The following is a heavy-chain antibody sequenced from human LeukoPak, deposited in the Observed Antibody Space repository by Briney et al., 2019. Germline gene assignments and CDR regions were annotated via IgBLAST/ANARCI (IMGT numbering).Heavy chain of an antibody. CDR3: ARDMLLGRPDYMDV. CDR1: GFSFSTYD. D-gene: IGHD3-16*01. CDR2: ISTDGRTK. Sequence: GGSLRLSCLASGFSFSTYDIHWVRKAPGKGLQRVAVISTDGRTKFYTDSVKGRFTISRDNSMDTLYLQMNSLRPEDTAVYYCARDMLLGRPDYMDVWGKGTTATVSS. J-gene: IGHJ6*03. V-gene: IGHV3-30*04.